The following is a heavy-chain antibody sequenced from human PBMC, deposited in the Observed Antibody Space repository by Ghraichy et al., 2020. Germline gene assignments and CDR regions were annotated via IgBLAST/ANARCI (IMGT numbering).Heavy chain of an antibody. D-gene: IGHD2-2*01. CDR3: AKDYGYIVVADYFDY. Sequence: GGSLRLSCAASGFTFSSYAMSWVRQAPGKGLEWVSAISGSGGSTYYADSVKGRFTISRDNSKNTLYLQMNSLRAEDTAVYYCAKDYGYIVVADYFDYWGQGTLVTVSS. CDR1: GFTFSSYA. J-gene: IGHJ4*02. CDR2: ISGSGGST. V-gene: IGHV3-23*01.